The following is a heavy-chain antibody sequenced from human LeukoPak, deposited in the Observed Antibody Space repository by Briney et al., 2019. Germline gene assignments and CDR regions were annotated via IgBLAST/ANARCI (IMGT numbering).Heavy chain of an antibody. CDR1: GYTFSSYY. V-gene: IGHV1-46*01. D-gene: IGHD3-22*01. J-gene: IGHJ4*02. Sequence: ASVKVSCKASGYTFSSYYFHWVRQAPGQGLEWMGLNNPSGGATSFAQKFRGRVTMTRDMSTGTVFMELSSLRSDDTAVYFCARNYYDTAGHFGYWGQGTLVTVSS. CDR3: ARNYYDTAGHFGY. CDR2: NNPSGGAT.